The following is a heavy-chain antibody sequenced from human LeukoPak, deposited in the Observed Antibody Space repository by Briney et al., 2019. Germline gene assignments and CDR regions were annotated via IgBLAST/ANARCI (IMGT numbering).Heavy chain of an antibody. CDR2: ISGSGGST. CDR3: ARANMVRGVGSFFDRNWFDP. V-gene: IGHV3-23*01. CDR1: GFTFSSDA. J-gene: IGHJ5*02. D-gene: IGHD3-10*01. Sequence: PGGSLRLSCAASGFTFSSDAMSWVRQAPGKGLEWVSAISGSGGSTYYADSVKGRFTISRDNSKNTLYLQMNSLRAEDTAVYYCARANMVRGVGSFFDRNWFDPWGQGTLVTVSS.